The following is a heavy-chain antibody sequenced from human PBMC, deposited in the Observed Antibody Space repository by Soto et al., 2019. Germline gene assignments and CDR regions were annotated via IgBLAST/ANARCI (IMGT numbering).Heavy chain of an antibody. CDR3: AHSQRVIAVAGTSLRGNWFDP. CDR2: IYWDDDK. D-gene: IGHD6-19*01. Sequence: QITLKESGPTLVKPTQTLTLTCTFSGFSLSTSGVGVGWIRQPPGKALEWLALIYWDDDKRYSPSLKSRLTITKDTSKNQVVLTMTNMDPVDTATYYCAHSQRVIAVAGTSLRGNWFDPWGQGTLVTVSS. CDR1: GFSLSTSGVG. V-gene: IGHV2-5*02. J-gene: IGHJ5*02.